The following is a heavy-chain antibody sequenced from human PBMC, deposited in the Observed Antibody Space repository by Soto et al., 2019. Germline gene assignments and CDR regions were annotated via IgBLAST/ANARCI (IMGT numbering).Heavy chain of an antibody. J-gene: IGHJ4*02. Sequence: GGSLRLSCAASGFTFSSYGMSWVRQAPGKGLEWVSTISGSGGYTYYADSVKGRFTISRDNSKNTLYLQMNSLRVEDTAIYYCAKLEYCSSPSCPSFNNWGQGTPVTVSS. V-gene: IGHV3-23*01. CDR3: AKLEYCSSPSCPSFNN. CDR2: ISGSGGYT. CDR1: GFTFSSYG. D-gene: IGHD2-2*01.